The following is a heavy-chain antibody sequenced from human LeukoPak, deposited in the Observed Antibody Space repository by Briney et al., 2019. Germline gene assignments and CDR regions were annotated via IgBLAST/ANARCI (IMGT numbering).Heavy chain of an antibody. CDR3: ARESRHSNSFDY. V-gene: IGHV1-18*01. D-gene: IGHD4-11*01. J-gene: IGHJ4*02. Sequence: ASVKVSCKASGYTFASYGVTWVRQAPGQGLEWMGWISAYNGNTNYAQKLQGRVTMTTDTSTSTAYMELRSLRSDDTAVYYCARESRHSNSFDYWGQGTLVTVFS. CDR1: GYTFASYG. CDR2: ISAYNGNT.